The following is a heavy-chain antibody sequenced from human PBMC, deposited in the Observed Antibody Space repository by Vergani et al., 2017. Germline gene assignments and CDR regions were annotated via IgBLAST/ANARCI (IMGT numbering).Heavy chain of an antibody. V-gene: IGHV4-59*04. D-gene: IGHD6-19*01. J-gene: IGHJ1*01. CDR3: TRHGRSGWAGYFQH. CDR1: GAAIKDFY. CDR2: VYYTGTT. Sequence: QVQLQESGPGLVKPSETLSLTCTVSGAAIKDFYWGWFRQPPGKGLEWIGYVYYTGTTYYNEAHKSRLTISVDTSKNQFSLNLTSVTAADTAVYYCTRHGRSGWAGYFQHWGQGTLVTASS.